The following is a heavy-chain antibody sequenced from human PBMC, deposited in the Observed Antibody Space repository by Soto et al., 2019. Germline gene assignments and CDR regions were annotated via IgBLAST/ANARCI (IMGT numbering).Heavy chain of an antibody. Sequence: GGPLRVSCGASEVTCSSYAMHRVRQAPGKGLEWVAVISYDGSNKYYADSVKGRFTISRDNAKNSLYLQMNSLRDEDTAVYYCARDLKLRFLEWSTRRAWFAPWGQGTPVTVSS. CDR1: EVTCSSYA. J-gene: IGHJ5*02. V-gene: IGHV3-30-3*01. D-gene: IGHD3-3*01. CDR3: ARDLKLRFLEWSTRRAWFAP. CDR2: ISYDGSNK.